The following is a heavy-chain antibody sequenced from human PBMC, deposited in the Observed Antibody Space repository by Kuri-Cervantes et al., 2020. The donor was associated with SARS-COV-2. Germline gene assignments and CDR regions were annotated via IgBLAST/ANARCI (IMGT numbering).Heavy chain of an antibody. V-gene: IGHV4-34*01. CDR2: IYYSGST. Sequence: GSLRLSCAVYGGSFSGYYWSWIRQPPGKGLEWIGSIYYSGSTYYNPSLRSRVTISVDTSKNQFSLKLSSVTAADTAVYFCARLGPLQGNSRPTDYWGQGTLVTGYS. CDR3: ARLGPLQGNSRPTDY. D-gene: IGHD2-21*01. J-gene: IGHJ4*02. CDR1: GGSFSGYY.